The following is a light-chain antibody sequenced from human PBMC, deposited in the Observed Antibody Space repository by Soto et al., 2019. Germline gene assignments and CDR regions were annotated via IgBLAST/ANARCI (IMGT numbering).Light chain of an antibody. CDR2: GAS. V-gene: IGKV3-20*01. CDR3: QQYDRSLPLT. Sequence: IVLTQSPGTLSLSPGEGGTLSCRASQSVSSNYLAWYQQKPGQTPRLLIYGASNRATGIPDRFSGNASGTDFTLTISRLKPEDSAVYYCQQYDRSLPLTFGGGTKVEIK. J-gene: IGKJ4*01. CDR1: QSVSSNY.